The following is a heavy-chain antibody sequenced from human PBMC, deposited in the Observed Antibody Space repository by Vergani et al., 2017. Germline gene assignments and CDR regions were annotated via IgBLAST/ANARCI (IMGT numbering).Heavy chain of an antibody. CDR2: IIPILGIA. CDR3: ATQYYYDSSGYGAYYGMDV. D-gene: IGHD3-22*01. V-gene: IGHV1-69*02. CDR1: GGTFSSYT. Sequence: QVQLVQSGAEVKKPGSSLKVSCKASGGTFSSYTISWVRQAPGQGLEWMGRIIPILGIANYAQKFQGRVTITADKSTSTAYMELSSLRSEDTAVYYCATQYYYDSSGYGAYYGMDVWGQGTTVTVSS. J-gene: IGHJ6*01.